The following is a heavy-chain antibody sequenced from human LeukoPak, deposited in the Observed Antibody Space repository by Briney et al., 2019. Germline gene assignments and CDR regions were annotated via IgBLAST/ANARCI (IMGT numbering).Heavy chain of an antibody. V-gene: IGHV3-21*01. CDR2: ISSISSYI. CDR1: GFTFSSYS. CDR3: ARDLIREMATPFDAFDI. J-gene: IGHJ3*02. D-gene: IGHD5-24*01. Sequence: PGGSLRLSCAASGFTFSSYSMNWVRQAPGKGLEWVSSISSISSYIYYADSVKGRFTISRDNAKNSLYLQMNSLRAEDTAVYYCARDLIREMATPFDAFDIWGQGTMVTVSS.